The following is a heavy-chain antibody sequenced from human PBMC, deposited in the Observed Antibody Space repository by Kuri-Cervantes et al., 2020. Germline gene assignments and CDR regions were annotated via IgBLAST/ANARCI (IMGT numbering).Heavy chain of an antibody. D-gene: IGHD4-17*01. Sequence: SVKVSCKASGFTFTSSAVQWVRQARGQRLEWIGWIVVGSGNTNYAQKFQERVTFTRDMSTSTAYMELSSLRSEDTAVYYCAADLYFYGDYPDYFDYWGQGTLVTVSS. J-gene: IGHJ4*02. CDR3: AADLYFYGDYPDYFDY. CDR2: IVVGSGNT. V-gene: IGHV1-58*01. CDR1: GFTFTSSA.